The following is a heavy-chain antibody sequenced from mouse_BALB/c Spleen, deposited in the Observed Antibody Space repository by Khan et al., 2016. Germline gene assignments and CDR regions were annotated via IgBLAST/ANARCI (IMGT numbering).Heavy chain of an antibody. CDR2: IYPSDSYA. Sequence: QVQLKQSGAELVRPGASVKLSCKASGYTFTNYWINWVKQRPGQGLEWIGNIYPSDSYANYHQKFKDKSTLTVDRSSSKAHMQLTIPTSEASAYSYCSRAITTVRSYYCAMDYWGQGTSVTVSS. CDR1: GYTFTNYW. V-gene: IGHV1-69*01. J-gene: IGHJ4*01. D-gene: IGHD1-1*01. CDR3: SRAITTVRSYYCAMDY.